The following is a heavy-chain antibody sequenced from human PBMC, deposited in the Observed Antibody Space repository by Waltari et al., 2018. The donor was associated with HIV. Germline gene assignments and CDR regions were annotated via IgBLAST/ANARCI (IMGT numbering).Heavy chain of an antibody. D-gene: IGHD5-18*01. CDR2: INDSGTT. CDR3: AREEVIRGYRYGNVVPVREFYCQH. CDR1: GGSFSGYH. Sequence: QVQLQQWGAGLLNASETLSLTCAVYGGSFSGYHRTWIRQSPGKGLEWIGEINDSGTTSYNPSLKSRVTLSVDTSKRQFFLNLTSVTAADTAVYFCAREEVIRGYRYGNVVPVREFYCQHWGQGTLVTVSS. V-gene: IGHV4-34*01. J-gene: IGHJ1*01.